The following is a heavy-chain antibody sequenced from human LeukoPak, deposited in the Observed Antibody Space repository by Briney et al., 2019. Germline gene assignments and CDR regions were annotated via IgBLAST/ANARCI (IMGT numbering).Heavy chain of an antibody. CDR2: INPSGRI. J-gene: IGHJ6*03. CDR1: GGSFSGYY. CDR3: ARGRQEVSMIVVVMTAVSYYLDV. D-gene: IGHD3-22*01. Sequence: SETLSLTCAVYGGSFSGYYWSWIRQAPGKGQEWIGEINPSGRISYNPSLKSRRTISVDASKNQFSLNLRSLTAADTAVYYCARGRQEVSMIVVVMTAVSYYLDVWGKGTTVTVS. V-gene: IGHV4-34*01.